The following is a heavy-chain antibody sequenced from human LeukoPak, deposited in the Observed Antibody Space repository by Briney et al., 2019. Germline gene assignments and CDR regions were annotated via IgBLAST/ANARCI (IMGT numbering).Heavy chain of an antibody. D-gene: IGHD3-22*01. CDR1: GFTFDDYA. J-gene: IGHJ4*02. CDR2: ISWNSGSI. CDR3: AKVLRGSGYYSDY. Sequence: PGGSLRLSCAASGFTFDDYAMHWVRQAPGKGLEWVSGISWNSGSIGYADSVKGRFTISRDNAKNSLYLQMNSLRAEDTALYYCAKVLRGSGYYSDYWGQGTLVTVSS. V-gene: IGHV3-9*01.